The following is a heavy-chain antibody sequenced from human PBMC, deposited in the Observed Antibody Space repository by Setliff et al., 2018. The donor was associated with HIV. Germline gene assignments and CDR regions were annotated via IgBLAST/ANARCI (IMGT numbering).Heavy chain of an antibody. Sequence: KPGGSLRLSCVASGLTFTHAWMNWVRRAPGKGLEWVGRVKSESDGGAIDYAAPVRGRFTISRDVSKQTLYLQMNGLRLEDTAVYYCARGRHGLGLDVWGQGTLVTVSS. CDR1: GLTFTHAW. D-gene: IGHD3-10*01. CDR2: VKSESDGGAI. V-gene: IGHV3-15*01. J-gene: IGHJ4*02. CDR3: ARGRHGLGLDV.